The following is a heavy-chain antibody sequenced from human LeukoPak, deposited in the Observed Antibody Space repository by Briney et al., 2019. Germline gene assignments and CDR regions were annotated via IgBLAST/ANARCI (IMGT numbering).Heavy chain of an antibody. J-gene: IGHJ6*02. Sequence: SETLSLTCAVYGGSFSGYYWSWIRQPPGKGLEWIGEINHSGSTNYNPSLKSRVTISVDMSKNQFSLKLSSVTAADTAVYYCARLSLLQTYYYGMDVWGQGTTVTVSS. CDR2: INHSGST. V-gene: IGHV4-34*01. CDR3: ARLSLLQTYYYGMDV. CDR1: GGSFSGYY. D-gene: IGHD4-11*01.